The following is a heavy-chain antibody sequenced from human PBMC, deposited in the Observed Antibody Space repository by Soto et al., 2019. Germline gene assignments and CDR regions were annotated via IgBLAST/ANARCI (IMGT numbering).Heavy chain of an antibody. CDR2: IDGSGRNT. Sequence: EVQLLESGGGLVQPGGSLRLSCAASGFTFSSYAMSWVRQAPGKGLEWVSGIDGSGRNTYYADSVKGRFTISRDNSKNTLSVQMDSLRVDDTALYYCAKDGVSVCSGGTCYFQAPDYWGQGTLVTVSS. CDR1: GFTFSSYA. V-gene: IGHV3-23*01. D-gene: IGHD2-15*01. J-gene: IGHJ4*02. CDR3: AKDGVSVCSGGTCYFQAPDY.